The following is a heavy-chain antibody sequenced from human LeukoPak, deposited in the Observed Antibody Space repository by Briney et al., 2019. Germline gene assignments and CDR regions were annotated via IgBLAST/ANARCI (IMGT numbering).Heavy chain of an antibody. CDR3: ATPGAYYDILTGLRDDAFDI. V-gene: IGHV1-69*05. Sequence: ASVKVSCKXSGGTFSSYAISWVRQAPGQGLEWMGRIIPIFGTANYSQKFQGRVTITTDESTSTAYMELSSLRSEDTAVYYCATPGAYYDILTGLRDDAFDIWGRGTMVTVSS. CDR2: IIPIFGTA. D-gene: IGHD3-9*01. CDR1: GGTFSSYA. J-gene: IGHJ3*02.